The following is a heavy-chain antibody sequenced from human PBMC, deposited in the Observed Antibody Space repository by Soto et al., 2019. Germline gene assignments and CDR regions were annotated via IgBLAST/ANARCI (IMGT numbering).Heavy chain of an antibody. D-gene: IGHD2-15*01. CDR3: ARVFGYCSGGACSSLDY. CDR1: GFTFSSHT. Sequence: EVQLVESGGGLVKPGGSLRLSCAASGFTFSSHTMNWVRQAPGKGLEWVSSISSSSTYIYYADSVKGRFTISRDNAKKSLYLQRNSLRAEDTAVYYCARVFGYCSGGACSSLDYWGQGTLVTVSS. CDR2: ISSSSTYI. J-gene: IGHJ4*02. V-gene: IGHV3-21*01.